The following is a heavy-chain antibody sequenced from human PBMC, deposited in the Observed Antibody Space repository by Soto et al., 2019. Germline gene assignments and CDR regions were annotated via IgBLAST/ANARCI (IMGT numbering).Heavy chain of an antibody. V-gene: IGHV3-30-3*01. CDR1: GFTFSSYA. CDR2: ISYDGSNK. CDR3: ARGQRYYGSGWLDY. Sequence: QVQLVESGGGVVQPGRSLRLSCAASGFTFSSYAMHWVRQAPGKGLEWVAVISYDGSNKYYADSVKGRFTISRDNSKNTLYLQMNSLRAEDTAVYYCARGQRYYGSGWLDYWGQGTLVTVSS. D-gene: IGHD3-10*01. J-gene: IGHJ4*02.